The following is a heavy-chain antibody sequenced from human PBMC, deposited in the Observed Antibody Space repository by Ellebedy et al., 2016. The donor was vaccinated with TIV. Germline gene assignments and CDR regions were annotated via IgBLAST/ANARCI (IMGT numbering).Heavy chain of an antibody. Sequence: AISGSGGSTYYADSVKGRFTISRDNSKNTLYLQMNSLRAEDTAVYYCARAGSGTRPFFDYWGQGTLVTVSS. CDR2: ISGSGGST. CDR3: ARAGSGTRPFFDY. V-gene: IGHV3-23*01. D-gene: IGHD1-1*01. J-gene: IGHJ4*02.